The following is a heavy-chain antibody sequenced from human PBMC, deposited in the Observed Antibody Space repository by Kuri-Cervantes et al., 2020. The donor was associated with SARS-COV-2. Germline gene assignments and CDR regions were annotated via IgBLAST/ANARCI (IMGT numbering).Heavy chain of an antibody. V-gene: IGHV1-46*01. Sequence: ASVKVSCKASGYTFTGYYMHWVRQAPGQGLEWMGMLNPSGGSRINTQKFQGRLTMTRDTPTSTVYMGLSSLRSDDTAVYYCAREYYYGSGRYYGAFDHWGQGTPVTVSS. D-gene: IGHD3-10*01. CDR1: GYTFTGYY. CDR2: LNPSGGSR. J-gene: IGHJ4*02. CDR3: AREYYYGSGRYYGAFDH.